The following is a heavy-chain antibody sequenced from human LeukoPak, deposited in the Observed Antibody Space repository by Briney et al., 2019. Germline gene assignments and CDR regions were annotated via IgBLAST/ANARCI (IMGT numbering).Heavy chain of an antibody. Sequence: ASVKVSCKVSGYTLTELSMHWVRQAPGEGLEWMGGFDPEDGETIYAQKFQGRVTMTEDTSTDTAYMELSSLRSEDTAVYYCATGHHYYDSSGYFRDSDYGGQGTLVTVSS. CDR1: GYTLTELS. CDR2: FDPEDGET. V-gene: IGHV1-24*01. J-gene: IGHJ4*02. D-gene: IGHD3-22*01. CDR3: ATGHHYYDSSGYFRDSDY.